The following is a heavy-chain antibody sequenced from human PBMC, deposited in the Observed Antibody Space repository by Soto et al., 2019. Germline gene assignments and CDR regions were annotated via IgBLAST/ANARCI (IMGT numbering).Heavy chain of an antibody. V-gene: IGHV4-31*03. CDR2: IYYSGST. CDR3: ASTEYVAYYYGMDV. D-gene: IGHD6-6*01. Sequence: QVQLQESGPGLVKPSQTLSLTCTVSGGSISSGYYWNWIRQHPGKGLEWIGYIYYSGSTYYNPSHKSRVTISLDTSKNQSSLKLSSVTAADTAVYDCASTEYVAYYYGMDVWGQGTTVSVSS. J-gene: IGHJ6*02. CDR1: GGSISSGYY.